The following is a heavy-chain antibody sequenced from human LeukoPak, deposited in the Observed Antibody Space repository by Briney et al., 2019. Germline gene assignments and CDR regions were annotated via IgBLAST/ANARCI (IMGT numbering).Heavy chain of an antibody. CDR2: IYYNGST. D-gene: IGHD3-9*01. V-gene: IGHV4-59*01. Sequence: SETLSLTCTVSGGSISSYYWSWIRQPPGKGLEWIGYIYYNGSTNYNPSLKSRVTLSIDTPKNQLSLKLSSVTAADTAVYYCAREDYDILTGYPNAYGMDVWGQGTTVTVSS. J-gene: IGHJ6*02. CDR1: GGSISSYY. CDR3: AREDYDILTGYPNAYGMDV.